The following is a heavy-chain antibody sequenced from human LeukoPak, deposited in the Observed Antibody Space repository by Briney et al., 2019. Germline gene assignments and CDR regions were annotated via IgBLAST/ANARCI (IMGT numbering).Heavy chain of an antibody. CDR2: IYYSGST. CDR3: ARVPTYCSSTGCYPDGMDV. D-gene: IGHD2-2*01. Sequence: SETLSLTCTVSGGSISSGDYYWSWIRQPPGKGLEWIGYIYYSGSTYYNPSLKSRVTISVDTSKNQFSLKLSSVTAADTAVYYCARVPTYCSSTGCYPDGMDVWGQGTTVTVSS. CDR1: GGSISSGDYY. J-gene: IGHJ6*02. V-gene: IGHV4-30-4*01.